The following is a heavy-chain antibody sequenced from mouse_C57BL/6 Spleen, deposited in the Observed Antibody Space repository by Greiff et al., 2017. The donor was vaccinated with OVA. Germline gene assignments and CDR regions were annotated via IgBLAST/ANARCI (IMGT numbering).Heavy chain of an antibody. J-gene: IGHJ3*01. CDR1: GFTFSDYG. D-gene: IGHD1-1*01. V-gene: IGHV5-17*01. CDR3: ARGHYGSQFAY. CDR2: ISSGSSTI. Sequence: EVMLVESGGGLVKPGGSLKLSCAASGFTFSDYGMHWVRQAPEKGLEWVAYISSGSSTIYYADTVKGRFTISRDNAKNTLFLQMTRLRSEDTAMYYCARGHYGSQFAYWGQGTLVTVSA.